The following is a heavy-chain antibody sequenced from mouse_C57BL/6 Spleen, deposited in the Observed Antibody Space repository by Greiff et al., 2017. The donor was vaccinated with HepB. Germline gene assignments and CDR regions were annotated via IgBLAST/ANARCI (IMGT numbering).Heavy chain of an antibody. CDR2: IYPGNSDT. CDR3: TRDHYYGSSYDYFDY. Sequence: VHVKQSGTVLARPGASVKMSCKTSGYTFTSYWMHWVKQRPGQGLEWIGAIYPGNSDTSYNQKFKGKAKLTAVTSASTAYMELSSLTNEDSAVYYCTRDHYYGSSYDYFDYWGQGTTLTVSS. D-gene: IGHD1-1*01. V-gene: IGHV1-5*01. CDR1: GYTFTSYW. J-gene: IGHJ2*01.